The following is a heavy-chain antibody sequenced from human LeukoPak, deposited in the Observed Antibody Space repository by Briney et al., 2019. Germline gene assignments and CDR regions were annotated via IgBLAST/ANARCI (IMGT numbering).Heavy chain of an antibody. J-gene: IGHJ5*02. CDR2: ISAYNGNT. CDR1: GYTFTSYG. Sequence: ASVKVSCKASGYTFTSYGISWVRQAPGQGLEWMGWISAYNGNTNYAQKLQGRVTMTTDTSTSTAYMELRSLRSDDTAVYYCARSYDFWSGYYTGWFDPWGQGTLVTVSS. CDR3: ARSYDFWSGYYTGWFDP. V-gene: IGHV1-18*01. D-gene: IGHD3-3*01.